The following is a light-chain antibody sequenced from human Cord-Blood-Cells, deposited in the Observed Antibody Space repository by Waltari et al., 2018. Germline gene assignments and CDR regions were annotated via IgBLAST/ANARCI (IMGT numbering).Light chain of an antibody. V-gene: IGKV4-1*01. CDR2: WAS. CDR1: QSVLYSSNNKNY. Sequence: VSLGERATIHCTSSQSVLYSSNNKNYLAWYQHEPGQPPKLLIYWASTRESGVPDRFSGSGSGTDFTLTISSLQAEDVAVYYCQQYYSTPWTFGQGTKVEIK. CDR3: QQYYSTPWT. J-gene: IGKJ1*01.